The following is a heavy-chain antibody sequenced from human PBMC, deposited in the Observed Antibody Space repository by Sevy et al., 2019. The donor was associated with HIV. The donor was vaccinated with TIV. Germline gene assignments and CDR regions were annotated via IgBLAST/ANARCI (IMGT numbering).Heavy chain of an antibody. D-gene: IGHD3-10*01. CDR3: ARGDYYGSLYYFDY. CDR2: ISSGSSYI. Sequence: GGSLRLSCTVSGFIFGDYDMRWVRQAPGKGLEWVSSISSGSSYIFYADSVKGRFTISRDNAKNSLYLHMNSLRAEDTAVYYCARGDYYGSLYYFDYWGPGTLVTVSS. CDR1: GFIFGDYD. V-gene: IGHV3-21*01. J-gene: IGHJ4*02.